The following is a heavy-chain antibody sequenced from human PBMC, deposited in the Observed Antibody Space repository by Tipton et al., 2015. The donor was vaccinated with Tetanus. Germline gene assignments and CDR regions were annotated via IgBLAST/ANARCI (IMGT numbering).Heavy chain of an antibody. CDR1: GFTFSSYW. D-gene: IGHD2-15*01. Sequence: SLRLSCAASGFTFSSYWMHWVRQAPGKGLVWVSAISGSGGSTYYADSVKGRFTISRDNSKNTLYLQMNSLRAEDTAVYYCAKSHGYCSGGSCYYYYGMDVWGQGTTVTVSS. CDR2: ISGSGGST. V-gene: IGHV3-23*01. CDR3: AKSHGYCSGGSCYYYYGMDV. J-gene: IGHJ6*02.